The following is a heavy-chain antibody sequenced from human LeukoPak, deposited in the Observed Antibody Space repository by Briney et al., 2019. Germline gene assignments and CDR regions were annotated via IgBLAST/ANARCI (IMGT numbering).Heavy chain of an antibody. CDR1: GGTFSSYA. J-gene: IGHJ6*02. D-gene: IGHD1-26*01. V-gene: IGHV1-2*02. CDR2: INPNSGGT. CDR3: AILATNGMDV. Sequence: ASVKVSCKASGGTFSSYAISWVRQAPGQGLEWMGWINPNSGGTNYAQKFQGRVTMTRDTSISTAYMELSRLRSDDTAVYYCAILATNGMDVWGQGTTVTVSS.